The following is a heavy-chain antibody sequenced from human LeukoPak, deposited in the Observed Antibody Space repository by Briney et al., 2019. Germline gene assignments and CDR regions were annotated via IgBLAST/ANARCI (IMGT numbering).Heavy chain of an antibody. CDR2: ISYDGSNK. D-gene: IGHD6-13*01. Sequence: GGSLRLSWAASGFTFSSYAMHWVRQAPGKGLEWVAVISYDGSNKYYADSVKGRFTISRDNSKNTLYLQMNSLRAEDTAVYYCAREMGIAAAGTAEDYWGQGTLVTVSS. J-gene: IGHJ4*02. CDR1: GFTFSSYA. V-gene: IGHV3-30-3*01. CDR3: AREMGIAAAGTAEDY.